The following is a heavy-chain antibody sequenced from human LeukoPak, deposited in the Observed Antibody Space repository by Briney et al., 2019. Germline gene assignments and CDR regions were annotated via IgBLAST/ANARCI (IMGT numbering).Heavy chain of an antibody. CDR3: AKGEFWTGQAEYFQH. V-gene: IGHV3-33*03. CDR2: IWNDGGKK. Sequence: GWSLRLSCAASGFTFRTYVMYWVRQAPGKGLEWVAMIWNDGGKKNHADSVKGRFTISRDNSKDTLFLQMNSLRPEDTAVYYCAKGEFWTGQAEYFQHWGQGTLVTVSS. J-gene: IGHJ1*01. D-gene: IGHD3/OR15-3a*01. CDR1: GFTFRTYV.